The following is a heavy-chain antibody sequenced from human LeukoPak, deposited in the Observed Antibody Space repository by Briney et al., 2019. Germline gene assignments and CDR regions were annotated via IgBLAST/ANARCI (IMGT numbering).Heavy chain of an antibody. V-gene: IGHV1-18*01. CDR3: AREKRNVVVVAATAEFDP. Sequence: GASVKVSCKASGYTFTSYGISWVRQAPGQGLEWMGWISAYNGNTNYAQKLQGRVTMTTDTSTSTAYMELRSLRSDDTAVYYCAREKRNVVVVAATAEFDPWGQGTLVTVSS. J-gene: IGHJ5*02. CDR1: GYTFTSYG. CDR2: ISAYNGNT. D-gene: IGHD2-15*01.